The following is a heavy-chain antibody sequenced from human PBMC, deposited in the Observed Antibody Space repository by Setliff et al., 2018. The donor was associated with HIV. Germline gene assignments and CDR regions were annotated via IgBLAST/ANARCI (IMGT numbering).Heavy chain of an antibody. D-gene: IGHD4-17*01. CDR2: INHSGST. V-gene: IGHV4-34*01. CDR1: GGSFSGFY. CDR3: ARHYGDYVFDS. J-gene: IGHJ4*02. Sequence: SETLSLTCAVYGGSFSGFYWSWIRQPPGKGLEWIGEINHSGSTNYNPSLKSRVTISVDTSKNQLSLKLSSVTAADTAVYYCARHYGDYVFDSWGQGTLVTVSS.